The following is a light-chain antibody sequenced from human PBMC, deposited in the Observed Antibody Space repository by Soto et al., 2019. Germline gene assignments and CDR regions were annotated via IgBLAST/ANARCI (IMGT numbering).Light chain of an antibody. Sequence: QSALTQPASVSGSPGQSITISCTGTSSDVGGYNYVSWYQQHPGKAPKLMIYEVSNRPSGASNRFSGSKSGNTASLTISGLQAEDEAAYYCSSYTSSSTVVFGGGTKVTVL. CDR2: EVS. CDR3: SSYTSSSTVV. CDR1: SSDVGGYNY. J-gene: IGLJ2*01. V-gene: IGLV2-14*01.